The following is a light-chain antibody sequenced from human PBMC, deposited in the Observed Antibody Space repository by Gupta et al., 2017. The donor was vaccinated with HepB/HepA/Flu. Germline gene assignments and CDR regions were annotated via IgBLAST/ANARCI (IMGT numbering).Light chain of an antibody. CDR3: QVWDSDSDNVV. Sequence: SYVLTQTPSVSVAPGQTALITCEGDNIGMKSVHWYQQKPGQAPVLVVYDDYDRPSGIPERLSGSHTGSAATLTINRVEAGDEADDYCQVWDSDSDNVVFGGGTKLTVL. V-gene: IGLV3-21*02. J-gene: IGLJ3*02. CDR2: DDY. CDR1: NIGMKS.